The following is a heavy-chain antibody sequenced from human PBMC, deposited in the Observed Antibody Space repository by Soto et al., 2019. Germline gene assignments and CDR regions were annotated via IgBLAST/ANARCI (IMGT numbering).Heavy chain of an antibody. Sequence: PGGSLRLSCAASGFTFSNYVMYWVRQAPGKGLEWVATIWYEGSKKYYADSVKGRFTISRDNSKNTVYLQMNSLRAEDTAVYYCTRERDYVGMDVWGQGTTVTVSS. CDR3: TRERDYVGMDV. CDR2: IWYEGSKK. J-gene: IGHJ6*02. D-gene: IGHD4-17*01. V-gene: IGHV3-33*07. CDR1: GFTFSNYV.